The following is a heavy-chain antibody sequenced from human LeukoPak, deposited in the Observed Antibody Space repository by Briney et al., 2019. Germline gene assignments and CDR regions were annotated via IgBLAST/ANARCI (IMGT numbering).Heavy chain of an antibody. CDR3: ASLGSGSPLHDY. J-gene: IGHJ4*02. D-gene: IGHD3-10*01. V-gene: IGHV6-1*01. Sequence: SQTLSLTCAISGDSVSSNSAAWNWIRQSPSRGLQWLGRTYHRSKWYNDYAVSVKSRITIKPDTSKKQFSLQLNSVTPDDTAVYYCASLGSGSPLHDYWGQGTLVTVSS. CDR2: TYHRSKWYN. CDR1: GDSVSSNSAA.